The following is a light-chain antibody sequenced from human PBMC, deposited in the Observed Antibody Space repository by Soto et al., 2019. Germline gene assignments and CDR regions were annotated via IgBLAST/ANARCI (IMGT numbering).Light chain of an antibody. CDR2: SNN. V-gene: IGLV1-44*01. CDR3: AAWDDSLNGYV. Sequence: QSVLTQPPSASGTPGQRVTISCSGSSSNIGSNTVNWYQQLPGTAPKLLIYSNNQRPSGVPDRISGSKSGTSASLAISGLQSEDEADYYCAAWDDSLNGYVLGTGTKAPS. J-gene: IGLJ1*01. CDR1: SSNIGSNT.